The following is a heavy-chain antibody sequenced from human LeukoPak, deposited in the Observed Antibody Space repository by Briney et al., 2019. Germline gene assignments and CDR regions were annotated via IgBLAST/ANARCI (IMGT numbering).Heavy chain of an antibody. J-gene: IGHJ3*02. CDR3: ARAGNKLPESI. CDR2: INPSGGTT. Sequence: ASVKVSCKASGYTVTSYYMHWVRQAPGQGLEWMGIINPSGGTTSYSQKFQGRVTMTRDTSTSTVYMELSSLRSEDTAVYYCARAGNKLPESIWGQGTMVTVSS. D-gene: IGHD1/OR15-1a*01. V-gene: IGHV1-46*01. CDR1: GYTVTSYY.